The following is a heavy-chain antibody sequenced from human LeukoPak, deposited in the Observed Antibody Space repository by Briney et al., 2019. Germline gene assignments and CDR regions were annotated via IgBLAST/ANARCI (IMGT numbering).Heavy chain of an antibody. J-gene: IGHJ4*02. CDR2: IYYSGST. CDR3: ARETLACGGDCYEGFDY. V-gene: IGHV4-39*07. CDR1: GGSISSSSYY. D-gene: IGHD2-21*02. Sequence: PSETLSLTCTVSGGSISSSSYYWGWIRQPPGKGLEWIGSIYYSGSTYYNPSLKSRVTISVDTSKNQFSLKLSSVTAADTAVYYCARETLACGGDCYEGFDYWGQGTLVTVSS.